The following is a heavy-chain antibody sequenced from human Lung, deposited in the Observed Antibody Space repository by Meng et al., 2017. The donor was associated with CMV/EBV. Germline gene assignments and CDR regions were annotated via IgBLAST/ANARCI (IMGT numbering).Heavy chain of an antibody. D-gene: IGHD7-27*01. Sequence: ASVKVSCKASGYTFTLFDIHWVRQAPGQGLEWLGWINPNTDGTNYAQRFQGRVAMTCDTSITTAYMELSSLTSDDTAIYYCARDRSLSRLGRSDAFDVWGKGTRVTVSS. V-gene: IGHV1-2*02. J-gene: IGHJ3*01. CDR3: ARDRSLSRLGRSDAFDV. CDR2: INPNTDGT. CDR1: GYTFTLFD.